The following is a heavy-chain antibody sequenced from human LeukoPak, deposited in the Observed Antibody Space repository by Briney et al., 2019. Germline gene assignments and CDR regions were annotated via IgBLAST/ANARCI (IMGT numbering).Heavy chain of an antibody. J-gene: IGHJ4*02. CDR1: GFTFSSYW. CDR2: INSDGSST. V-gene: IGHV3-74*01. CDR3: ARVLHRAHWGITMVRGVIYY. D-gene: IGHD3-10*01. Sequence: PGGSLRLSCAASGFTFSSYWKHWVRQAPGKGLVWVSRINSDGSSTSYADSVKGRFTISRDNAKNTLYLQMNSLRAEDTAVYYCARVLHRAHWGITMVRGVIYYWGQGTLVTVSS.